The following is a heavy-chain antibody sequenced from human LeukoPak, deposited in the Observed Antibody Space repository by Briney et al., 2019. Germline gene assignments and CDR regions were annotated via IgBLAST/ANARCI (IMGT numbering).Heavy chain of an antibody. J-gene: IGHJ4*02. CDR3: AKDLLWFGESYTFDY. D-gene: IGHD3-10*01. CDR2: ISGSGGST. V-gene: IGHV3-23*01. CDR1: GFTFSSYA. Sequence: GSLRLSCAASGFTFSSYAMSWVRQAPGKGLGWASAISGSGGSTYYADSVKGRFTISRDNSKNTLYLQMNSLRAEDTAVYYCAKDLLWFGESYTFDYWGQGTLVTVSS.